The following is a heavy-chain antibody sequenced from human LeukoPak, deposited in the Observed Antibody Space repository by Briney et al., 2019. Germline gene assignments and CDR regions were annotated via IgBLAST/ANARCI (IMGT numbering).Heavy chain of an antibody. J-gene: IGHJ4*02. V-gene: IGHV3-23*01. Sequence: AGGSLRLSCAASGFTFSSYAMSWVRQAPGKGLEWVSAISGSGGNTYYADSVKGRFTISRDNSKNTLYLQMNILRAEDTGVYYCANAPGYSSGRYFDYWGQGTLVTVSS. CDR3: ANAPGYSSGRYFDY. CDR1: GFTFSSYA. CDR2: ISGSGGNT. D-gene: IGHD6-19*01.